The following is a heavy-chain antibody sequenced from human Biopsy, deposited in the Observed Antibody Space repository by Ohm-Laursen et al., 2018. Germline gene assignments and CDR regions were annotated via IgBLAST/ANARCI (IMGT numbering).Heavy chain of an antibody. V-gene: IGHV1-2*05. D-gene: IGHD5/OR15-5a*01. CDR3: ARPSGGVSTIGFDP. CDR2: INPHTGVA. J-gene: IGHJ5*02. Sequence: SVKVSCKGSEFSFSRYDMHWVRQAPGQGLEWIGHINPHTGVAKYAQKFLDRITMTGDTSISTAYMDLSRLTSADTGIYYCARPSGGVSTIGFDPWGQGTLVIVSS. CDR1: EFSFSRYD.